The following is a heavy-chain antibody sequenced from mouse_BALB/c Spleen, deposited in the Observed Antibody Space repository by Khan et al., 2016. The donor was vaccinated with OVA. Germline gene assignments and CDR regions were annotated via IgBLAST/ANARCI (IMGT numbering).Heavy chain of an antibody. CDR2: IWSAGST. CDR1: GFSLTNYS. Sequence: VELVESGPGLVQPSQSLSITCTVSGFSLTNYSVHWVRQSPGKGLEWLGVIWSAGSTDYNAAFISRLTIRKEDYRCQAFFIMNSLQPNDTAIYYCARSGYDYGRGALFAYWGQGTLVTVSA. J-gene: IGHJ3*01. V-gene: IGHV2-2*02. D-gene: IGHD2-4*01. CDR3: ARSGYDYGRGALFAY.